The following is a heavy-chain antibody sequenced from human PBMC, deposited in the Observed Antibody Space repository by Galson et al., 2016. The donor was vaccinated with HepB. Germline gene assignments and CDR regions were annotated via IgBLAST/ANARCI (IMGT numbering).Heavy chain of an antibody. J-gene: IGHJ4*02. D-gene: IGHD2/OR15-2a*01. V-gene: IGHV3-74*01. Sequence: SLRLSCAASGFTFSSFWMHWVRQTPGKGLVWVSHINRDGTYTEYADSVRGRFTISRDNARNTLNLQMNSLRAEDTALYYCVRDLYGRDDFWGQGTLVTVSS. CDR1: GFTFSSFW. CDR2: INRDGTYT. CDR3: VRDLYGRDDF.